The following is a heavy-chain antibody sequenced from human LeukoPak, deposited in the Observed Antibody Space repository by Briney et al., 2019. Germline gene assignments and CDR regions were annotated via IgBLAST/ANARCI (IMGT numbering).Heavy chain of an antibody. CDR3: AKKSGSYYGSGSPFDY. Sequence: PGGSLRLSCAASGFTFSSYGMHWVRQAPGEGLEWVAFIRYDGSNKYYADSVKGRFTISRDNSKNTLYLQMNSLRAEDTAVYYCAKKSGSYYGSGSPFDYWGQGTLVTVSS. V-gene: IGHV3-30*02. CDR2: IRYDGSNK. CDR1: GFTFSSYG. J-gene: IGHJ4*02. D-gene: IGHD3-10*01.